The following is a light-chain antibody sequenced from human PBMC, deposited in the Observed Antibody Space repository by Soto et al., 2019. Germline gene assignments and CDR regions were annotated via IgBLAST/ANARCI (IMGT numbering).Light chain of an antibody. J-gene: IGKJ4*01. CDR2: DAS. V-gene: IGKV3-11*01. CDR3: LQRSNLPQIT. Sequence: EIVLTQSPATLSLSPGERATLSCRASQSVSKYLAWYQQKPGQAPSLLIRDASNWATGFPARFSGSGSGTDFPLTITILEPGDFGVYYCLQRSNLPQITFGGGTNVHIK. CDR1: QSVSKY.